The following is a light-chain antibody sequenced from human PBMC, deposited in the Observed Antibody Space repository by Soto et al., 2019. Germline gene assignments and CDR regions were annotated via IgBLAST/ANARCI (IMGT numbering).Light chain of an antibody. J-gene: IGLJ1*01. Sequence: QSALTQPASVSGSPGQSVTISCTGTSSDVGAYNLVSWYQQYPGKAPKLMIYEVSYRPSGVSNRFSGSKSGNTASLTISGLQAEDEADYYCCTSYEGGGRYVFGTGTKVTVL. CDR2: EVS. V-gene: IGLV2-14*01. CDR1: SSDVGAYNL. CDR3: TSYEGGGRYV.